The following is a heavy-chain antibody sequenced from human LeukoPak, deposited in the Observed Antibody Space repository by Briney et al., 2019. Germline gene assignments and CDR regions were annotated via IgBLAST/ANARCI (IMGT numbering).Heavy chain of an antibody. D-gene: IGHD3-10*01. V-gene: IGHV3-23*01. CDR1: GFTFSSYA. CDR2: ISGSGGST. Sequence: GGSLRLSCAASGFTFSSYAMSWVRQAPGKGLEWVSAISGSGGSTYYADSVKGRFTISRDNSKNTLYLQMNSLRAEDTAVYYRNYGSGSYQTTTLLFDWGQGTLVTVSS. CDR3: NYGSGSYQTTTLLFD. J-gene: IGHJ4*02.